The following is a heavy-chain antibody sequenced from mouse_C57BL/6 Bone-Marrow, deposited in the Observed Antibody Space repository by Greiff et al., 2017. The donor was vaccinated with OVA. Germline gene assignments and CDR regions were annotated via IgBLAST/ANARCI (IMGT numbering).Heavy chain of an antibody. V-gene: IGHV5-17*01. CDR1: GFTFSDYG. Sequence: VQLKESGGGLVKPGGSLKLSCAASGFTFSDYGMHWVRQAPEKGLEWVAYISSGSSTIYYAATVKGRFTISRDNAKNTLFLQMTSLRSEDTAMYYCARPLYYYGSHPFDYWGQGTTLTVSS. CDR2: ISSGSSTI. J-gene: IGHJ2*01. D-gene: IGHD1-1*01. CDR3: ARPLYYYGSHPFDY.